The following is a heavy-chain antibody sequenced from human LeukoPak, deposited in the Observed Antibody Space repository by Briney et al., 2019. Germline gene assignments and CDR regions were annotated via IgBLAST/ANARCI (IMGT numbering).Heavy chain of an antibody. Sequence: AGGSLRLSCAASGFTFSNAWMSWVRQAPGKGLEWVGRIKSKTDGGTTDYAAPVKGRFTISRDDSKNTLYLQMNSLKTEDTAVYCCTTDLEYKTSYFDYWGQGTLVTVSS. CDR3: TTDLEYKTSYFDY. D-gene: IGHD1-1*01. CDR2: IKSKTDGGTT. CDR1: GFTFSNAW. V-gene: IGHV3-15*01. J-gene: IGHJ4*02.